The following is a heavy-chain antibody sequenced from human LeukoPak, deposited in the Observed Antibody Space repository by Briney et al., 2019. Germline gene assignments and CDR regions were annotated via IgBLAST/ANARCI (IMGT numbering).Heavy chain of an antibody. CDR1: GGSISSYY. J-gene: IGHJ4*02. D-gene: IGHD2-21*01. Sequence: SETLSLTCTVSGGSISSYYWSWIRQPPGKGLEWIGYIYYSGSTNYNPSLKSRVTISVDTSKNQFSLKLSSVTAADTAVYYCARSDATPFGSGDYLDYWGQGTLVTVSS. CDR3: ARSDATPFGSGDYLDY. V-gene: IGHV4-59*01. CDR2: IYYSGST.